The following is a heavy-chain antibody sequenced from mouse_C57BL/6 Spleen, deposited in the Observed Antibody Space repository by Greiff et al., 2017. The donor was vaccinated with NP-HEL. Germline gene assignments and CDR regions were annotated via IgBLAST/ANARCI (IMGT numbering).Heavy chain of an antibody. CDR1: GYTFTSYW. D-gene: IGHD1-1*01. Sequence: VQLQQPGAELVMPGASVKLSCKASGYTFTSYWMHWVKQRPGQGLEWIGEIDPSDSYTNYNQKFKGKSTLTVDKSSSTAYMQLSSLTSEDSAVYYCARRYGSSFGGAMDYWGQGTSVTVSS. CDR2: IDPSDSYT. V-gene: IGHV1-69*01. CDR3: ARRYGSSFGGAMDY. J-gene: IGHJ4*01.